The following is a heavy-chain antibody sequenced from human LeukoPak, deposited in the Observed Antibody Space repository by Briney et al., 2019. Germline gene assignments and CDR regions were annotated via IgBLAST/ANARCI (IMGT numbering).Heavy chain of an antibody. CDR2: IRYDGSNK. J-gene: IGHJ4*02. CDR1: GFTFSSYG. V-gene: IGHV3-30*02. Sequence: PGGSLRLSCAASGFTFSSYGMHWVRQAPGKGLEWVAFIRYDGSNKYYADSVKGRFTISRDNSKNTLYLQMNSLRAEDTAVYYCAKETRGDYGQSLDYWGQGTLVSVSS. CDR3: AKETRGDYGQSLDY. D-gene: IGHD4-17*01.